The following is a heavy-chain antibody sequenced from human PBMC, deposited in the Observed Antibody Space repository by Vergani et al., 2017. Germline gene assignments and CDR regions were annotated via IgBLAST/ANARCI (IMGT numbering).Heavy chain of an antibody. V-gene: IGHV1-2*04. D-gene: IGHD6-19*01. CDR2: INPNSGGT. J-gene: IGHJ4*02. Sequence: QVQLVQSGAEVKKPGASVKVSCKASGYTFTGYYMHWVRQAPGQGLEWMGWINPNSGGTNYAQKFQGWVTMTRDTSISTAYMELSRLRSDDTAVYYCAREATIAVAGSALVYWGQGTLVTVSS. CDR3: AREATIAVAGSALVY. CDR1: GYTFTGYY.